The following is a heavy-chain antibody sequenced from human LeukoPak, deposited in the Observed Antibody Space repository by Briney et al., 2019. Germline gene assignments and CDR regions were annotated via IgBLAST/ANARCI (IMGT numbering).Heavy chain of an antibody. CDR2: ISGSGGST. J-gene: IGHJ4*02. D-gene: IGHD6-13*01. V-gene: IGHV3-23*01. Sequence: GGSLRLSCAASGFTFDDYGMSWVRQAPGKGLEWVSAISGSGGSTYYADSVKGRFTISRDNSKNTLYLQMNSLRAEDTAVYYCAKPNVASGYSSSWYPYWGQGTLVTVSS. CDR3: AKPNVASGYSSSWYPY. CDR1: GFTFDDYG.